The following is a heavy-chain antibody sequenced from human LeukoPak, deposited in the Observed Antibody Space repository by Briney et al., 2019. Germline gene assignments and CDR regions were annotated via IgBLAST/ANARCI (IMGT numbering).Heavy chain of an antibody. CDR2: ISYDGSNK. V-gene: IGHV3-30*18. CDR1: GFTFSSYG. D-gene: IGHD3-10*01. J-gene: IGHJ3*02. Sequence: GRSLRLSCAASGFTFSSYGMYWVRQAPGKGLEWVAVISYDGSNKYYADSVKGRFTISRDNSKNTLYLQMNSLRAEDTAVYYCAKDFYYYGSGSDAFDIWGQGTMVTVSS. CDR3: AKDFYYYGSGSDAFDI.